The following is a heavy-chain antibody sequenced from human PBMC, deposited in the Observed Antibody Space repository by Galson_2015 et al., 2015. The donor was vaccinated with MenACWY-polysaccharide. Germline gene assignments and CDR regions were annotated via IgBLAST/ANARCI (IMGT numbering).Heavy chain of an antibody. CDR2: IYPGDSDT. CDR3: TRHRAADGTIDAFEI. Sequence: QSGAEVKKPGESLKISCKGSGYSFSTFWIGWVRQMPGKGLEWMGIIYPGDSDTRYSPSFQGQVIISADKSTNTAYLRWSSLKASDTAMYYCTRHRAADGTIDAFEIWGQGTMVTVSS. D-gene: IGHD1-1*01. V-gene: IGHV5-51*01. J-gene: IGHJ3*02. CDR1: GYSFSTFW.